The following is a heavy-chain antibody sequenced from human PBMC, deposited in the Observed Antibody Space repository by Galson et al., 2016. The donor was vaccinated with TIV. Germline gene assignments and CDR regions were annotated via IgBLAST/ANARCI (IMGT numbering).Heavy chain of an antibody. J-gene: IGHJ4*02. D-gene: IGHD3-22*01. CDR2: IDWDDDK. V-gene: IGHV2-70*11. CDR1: GFSLNTDGMC. Sequence: PALVKPTQTLTLTCTFSGFSLNTDGMCVNWIRQPPGKALEWLARIDWDDDKSYSPSLKTRLTISKDTSKNQVVLTMTNMDPVDTATYYCARISGYYDSSCHYIPRSFDYWGQGALVTVSS. CDR3: ARISGYYDSSCHYIPRSFDY.